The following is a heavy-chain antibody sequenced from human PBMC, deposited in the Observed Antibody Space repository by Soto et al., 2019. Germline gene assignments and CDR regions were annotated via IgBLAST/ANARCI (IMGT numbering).Heavy chain of an antibody. J-gene: IGHJ5*02. CDR1: GGSFSGYQ. V-gene: IGHV4-34*01. CDR2: INHSGTT. Sequence: ASETLSLTCGVYGGSFSGYQWNWIRQSPGQGLEWIGEINHSGTTKYNPSLESRINLSVDTSKKQFSLKMFSVTAADTAMYYCARGWRFDPWGQGTQVT. D-gene: IGHD1-1*01. CDR3: ARGWRFDP.